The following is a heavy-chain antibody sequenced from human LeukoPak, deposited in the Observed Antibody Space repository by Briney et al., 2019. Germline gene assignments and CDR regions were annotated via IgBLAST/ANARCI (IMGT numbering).Heavy chain of an antibody. D-gene: IGHD3-3*01. CDR3: TRDNYDFWSDSIASFDY. CDR1: GDTFGSYT. Sequence: SVKVSCKASGDTFGSYTINWVRQAPGQGLEWIGKIIPVLGTVFYTQKFKGRVTLTADKSTDTGYMELSSLRSDDTAVYFCTRDNYDFWSDSIASFDYWGQGTRITVSS. CDR2: IIPVLGTV. J-gene: IGHJ4*02. V-gene: IGHV1-69*08.